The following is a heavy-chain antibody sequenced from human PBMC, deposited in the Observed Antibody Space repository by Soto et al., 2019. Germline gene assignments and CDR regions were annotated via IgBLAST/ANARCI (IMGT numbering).Heavy chain of an antibody. J-gene: IGHJ6*02. CDR1: GCTFSSYW. Sequence: GGSLRLACAASGCTFSSYWLHWVRQPPGKGLVWVSRINSDGSSTSYADSVKGRFTISRDNAKNTLYLQMNSLRAEDTAVYYCARGDEIAVAGHYYYYYGMDVWGQGTTVTVSS. CDR2: INSDGSST. CDR3: ARGDEIAVAGHYYYYYGMDV. V-gene: IGHV3-74*01. D-gene: IGHD6-19*01.